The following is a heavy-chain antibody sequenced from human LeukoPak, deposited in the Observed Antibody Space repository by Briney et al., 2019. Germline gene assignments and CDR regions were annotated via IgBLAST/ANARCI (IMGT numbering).Heavy chain of an antibody. CDR1: GHTRTDLA. CDR2: LDPEDGQI. CDR3: ATGGVWDLLGY. J-gene: IGHJ4*02. D-gene: IGHD1-26*01. V-gene: IGHV1-24*01. Sequence: ASVRVSGTVSGHTRTDLATNWGRQAPGQGREGMGGLDPEDGQIIYAQQFQGRVTMTEDTSTDTAYMELSSLRSEDTAVYYCATGGVWDLLGYWGQGTLVTVSS.